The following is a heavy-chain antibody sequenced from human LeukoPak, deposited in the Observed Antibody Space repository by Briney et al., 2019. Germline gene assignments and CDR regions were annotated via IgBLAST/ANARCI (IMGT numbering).Heavy chain of an antibody. D-gene: IGHD3-22*01. J-gene: IGHJ4*02. Sequence: PPGGSLRLSCAASGFTFSSYWMHWVRQAPGKGLVWVSRINTDGSSTSYADSVKGRFTVSRDNAKNSLYLQMNSLRAEDTAVYYCARSPLYYDSSGYFDYWGQGTLVTVSS. CDR1: GFTFSSYW. CDR3: ARSPLYYDSSGYFDY. V-gene: IGHV3-74*01. CDR2: INTDGSST.